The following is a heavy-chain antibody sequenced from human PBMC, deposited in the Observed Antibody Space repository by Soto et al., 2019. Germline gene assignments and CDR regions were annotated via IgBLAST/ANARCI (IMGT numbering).Heavy chain of an antibody. J-gene: IGHJ5*02. CDR2: IYYSGST. Sequence: SETLSLTCTVSGGSISSYYWSWIRQPPGRGLEWIGYIYYSGSTNYNPSLKSRVTISVDTSKNQFSLKLSSVTAADTAVYYCARRVQANSAVVQGNWLDPWGQGTLVTVSS. D-gene: IGHD5-18*01. V-gene: IGHV4-59*01. CDR3: ARRVQANSAVVQGNWLDP. CDR1: GGSISSYY.